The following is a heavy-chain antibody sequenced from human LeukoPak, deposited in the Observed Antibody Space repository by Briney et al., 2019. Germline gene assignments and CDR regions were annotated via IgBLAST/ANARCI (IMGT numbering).Heavy chain of an antibody. CDR3: AKDRVWAGSGLDH. CDR2: IRYDEKTI. Sequence: GGSLRLSCAASGFILSDYGMHWVRQAPGKGLEWVVFIRYDEKTIYYADCVKGRFTVSRDSPQNTLYLQLNSVTPEDTAVYYCAKDRVWAGSGLDHWGQGTLVTVSS. D-gene: IGHD3-10*01. CDR1: GFILSDYG. V-gene: IGHV3-30*02. J-gene: IGHJ4*02.